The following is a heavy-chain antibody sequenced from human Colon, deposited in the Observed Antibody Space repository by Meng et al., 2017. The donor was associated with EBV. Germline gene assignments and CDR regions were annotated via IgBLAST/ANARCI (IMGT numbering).Heavy chain of an antibody. CDR3: ARDYGTSRPFEY. J-gene: IGHJ4*02. CDR2: TYNRSKWHN. CDR1: GDSASSTGAA. V-gene: IGHV6-1*01. Sequence: VQLQLSAAGPVEPSLTLSRSCAISGDSASSTGAAWNWIWQSPSRGIERLGRTYNRSKWHNDYAVSVKGRIAINPGTSKNHFFLQLNSVTTEDTAVYYCARDYGTSRPFEYWGQGILVTVSS. D-gene: IGHD1/OR15-1a*01.